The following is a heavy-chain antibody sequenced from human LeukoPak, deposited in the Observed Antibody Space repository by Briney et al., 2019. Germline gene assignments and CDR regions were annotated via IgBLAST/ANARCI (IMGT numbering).Heavy chain of an antibody. CDR3: AKESQTYYDIMTGYPNYYFDY. CDR1: KFTFSTSA. V-gene: IGHV3-23*01. D-gene: IGHD3-9*01. CDR2: ISGSGANT. Sequence: GGSLRLSCAASKFTFSTSAMSWARQAPGKGLEWVSAISGSGANTYYVDSVKGRFTISRDNSKNTLYLEMSSLRSDDTAVYYCAKESQTYYDIMTGYPNYYFDYWGQGTLVTVSS. J-gene: IGHJ4*02.